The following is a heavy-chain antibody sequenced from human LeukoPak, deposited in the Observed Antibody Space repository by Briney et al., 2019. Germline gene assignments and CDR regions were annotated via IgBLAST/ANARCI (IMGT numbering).Heavy chain of an antibody. CDR3: ARRTVPGRPGY. D-gene: IGHD6-6*01. V-gene: IGHV3-66*01. CDR2: IYSDGST. Sequence: GGSLRLSCAASGFTVSSNYMSWVRQAPGKGLEWVSLIYSDGSTHYTDSVKGRFSISRDNSKNTVYLHMSSLRGEDTAVYYCARRTVPGRPGYWGQGTLVTVSS. J-gene: IGHJ4*02. CDR1: GFTVSSNY.